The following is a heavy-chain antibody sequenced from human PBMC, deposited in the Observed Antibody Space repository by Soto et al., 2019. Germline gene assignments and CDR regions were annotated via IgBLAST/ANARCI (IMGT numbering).Heavy chain of an antibody. D-gene: IGHD3-16*01. V-gene: IGHV3-23*01. CDR1: GFTFGSYA. Sequence: EVQLLESGGGLVQPGGSLRLSCAASGFTFGSYAMNWLRQAPGRGLECVSFISGSGRTTYYADSVKGRFTVSRDNSKNTLYLHMNSRRAEDRALYYCAKFRGPCYSYYSMDVWGKGNTVPVSS. CDR2: ISGSGRTT. CDR3: AKFRGPCYSYYSMDV. J-gene: IGHJ6*03.